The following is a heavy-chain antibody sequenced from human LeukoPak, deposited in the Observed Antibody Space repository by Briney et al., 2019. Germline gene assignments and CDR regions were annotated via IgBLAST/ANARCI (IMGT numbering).Heavy chain of an antibody. V-gene: IGHV1-2*06. J-gene: IGHJ4*02. CDR2: INPSSGGT. D-gene: IGHD2-21*02. Sequence: VRVSCKASGYRFTGYYLHWVRQAPGQGLEWMGRINPSSGGTNYAQKFQGRVTMTRDTSITTAYMELSRLRSDDTAVYYCVRETYCGGDCYPTDYWGQGTLVTVSS. CDR1: GYRFTGYY. CDR3: VRETYCGGDCYPTDY.